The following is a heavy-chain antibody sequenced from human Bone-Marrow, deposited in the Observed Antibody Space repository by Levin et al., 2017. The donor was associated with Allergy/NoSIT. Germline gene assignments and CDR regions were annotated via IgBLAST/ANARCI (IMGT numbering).Heavy chain of an antibody. Sequence: PGESLKISCAASGFTFSDYYMSWIRQAPGKGLEWVSYISSSGSTIYYADSVKGRFTISRDNAKNSLYLQMNSLRAEDTAVYYCARAYYYYYYMDVWGKGTTVTVSS. CDR1: GFTFSDYY. CDR2: ISSSGSTI. V-gene: IGHV3-11*01. J-gene: IGHJ6*03. CDR3: ARAYYYYYYMDV.